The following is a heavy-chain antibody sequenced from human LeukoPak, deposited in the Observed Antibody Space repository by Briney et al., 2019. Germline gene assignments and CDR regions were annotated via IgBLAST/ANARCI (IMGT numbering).Heavy chain of an antibody. D-gene: IGHD3-22*01. CDR1: GYTFTGYY. CDR3: ARADDTRGGNWFDP. J-gene: IGHJ5*02. V-gene: IGHV1-2*06. CDR2: INCNSGRS. Sequence: ASVKVSCKASGYTFTGYYLHWVRQAPGQELEWMGRINCNSGRSNYAQKFQGRVTMTRDTSINTVYMVLSSLRFDDTAFYYCARADDTRGGNWFDPWGQGTLVTVSS.